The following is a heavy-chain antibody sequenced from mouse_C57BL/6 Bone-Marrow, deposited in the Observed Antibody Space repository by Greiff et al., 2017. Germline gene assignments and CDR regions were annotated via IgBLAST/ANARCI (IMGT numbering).Heavy chain of an antibody. CDR2: ISSGGDYI. J-gene: IGHJ1*03. Sequence: EVKLVESGEGLVKPGGSLKLSCAASGFTFSSYAMSWVRQTPEKRLEWVAYISSGGDYIYYADTVKGRFTISRDNARNTLYLQMSSLKSEDTAMYYCTSSSYYSNPTSWYFDVWGTGTTVTVSS. CDR3: TSSSYYSNPTSWYFDV. D-gene: IGHD2-5*01. CDR1: GFTFSSYA. V-gene: IGHV5-9-1*02.